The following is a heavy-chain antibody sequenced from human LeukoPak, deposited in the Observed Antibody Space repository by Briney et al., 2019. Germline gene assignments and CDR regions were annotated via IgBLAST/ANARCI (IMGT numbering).Heavy chain of an antibody. CDR3: AREVVAAAGTVDY. D-gene: IGHD6-13*01. V-gene: IGHV4-59*01. CDR2: IYYSGST. J-gene: IGHJ4*02. Sequence: KPSETLSLTCTVSGDSISNFYWSRIRQPPGKGLEWIGYIYYSGSTNYNPSLKSRVTISVDTSKNQFSLKLTSVTAADTAVYYCAREVVAAAGTVDYWGQGTLVTVSS. CDR1: GDSISNFY.